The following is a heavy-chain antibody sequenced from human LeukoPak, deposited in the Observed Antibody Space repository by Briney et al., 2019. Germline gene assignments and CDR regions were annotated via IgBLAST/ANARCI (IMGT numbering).Heavy chain of an antibody. D-gene: IGHD4-17*01. Sequence: GGSLRLSCAASGFTFSSYWMSWVRQAPGKGLEWVANIKQDGSEKYYVDSVKGRFTISRDNAKNPLYLQMNSLRAEDTAVYYCARALPMTTVTYYFDYWGQGTLVTVSS. CDR3: ARALPMTTVTYYFDY. V-gene: IGHV3-7*01. CDR2: IKQDGSEK. J-gene: IGHJ4*02. CDR1: GFTFSSYW.